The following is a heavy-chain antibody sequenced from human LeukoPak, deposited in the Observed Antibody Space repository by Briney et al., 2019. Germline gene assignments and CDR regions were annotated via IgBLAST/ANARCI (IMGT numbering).Heavy chain of an antibody. CDR1: RGTISRGSYS. V-gene: IGHV4-61*02. Sequence: SQTLSLTCAVSRGTISRGSYSWSWIRRPPGRGLQWIGLVLTSGMSNHTPSLKCRVTISVDTSKTQSTLQLSSVPGADTAVYYCTGDSIFSSAEYYQHWGQGTLVTVSS. J-gene: IGHJ1*01. CDR2: VLTSGMS. D-gene: IGHD3-3*01. CDR3: TGDSIFSSAEYYQH.